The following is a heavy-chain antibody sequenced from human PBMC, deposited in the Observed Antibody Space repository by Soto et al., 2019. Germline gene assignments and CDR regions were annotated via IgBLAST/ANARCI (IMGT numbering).Heavy chain of an antibody. V-gene: IGHV1-2*04. CDR2: INPNSGGT. D-gene: IGHD2-2*01. J-gene: IGHJ4*02. Sequence: QVQLVQSGAEVKKPGASMKVSCKASGYTFTGQYTHWVRQAPGQGLEWMGWINPNSGGTNYAQKFQGWVTMTRDTSISTAYMELSRLRSDDTAVYYCARGYCSSTSCHFDYWGQGTLVTVSS. CDR1: GYTFTGQY. CDR3: ARGYCSSTSCHFDY.